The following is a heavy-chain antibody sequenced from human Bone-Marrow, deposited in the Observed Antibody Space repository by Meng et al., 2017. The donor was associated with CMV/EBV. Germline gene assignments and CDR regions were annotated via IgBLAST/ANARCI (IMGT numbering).Heavy chain of an antibody. V-gene: IGHV1-46*01. CDR1: GYTFTSYD. D-gene: IGHD1-14*01. CDR3: ARGEPGYGMDV. Sequence: ASVKVSCKASGYTFTSYDINWVRQAPGQGLEWMGIVNPSGGTTSYAQKFQGRVTMTRDTSTSTVYMELSSLRSEDTAVYYCARGEPGYGMDVWGQGTTVTVSS. J-gene: IGHJ6*02. CDR2: VNPSGGTT.